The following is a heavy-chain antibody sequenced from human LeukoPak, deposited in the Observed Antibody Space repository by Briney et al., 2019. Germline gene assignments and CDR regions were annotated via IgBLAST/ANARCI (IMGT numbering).Heavy chain of an antibody. CDR3: AREEVGYSLNWFDP. V-gene: IGHV4-34*09. CDR2: IYYSGST. Sequence: SETLSLTCAVYGGSFSGYYWSWIRQPPGKGLEWMGDIYYSGSTYYNPSLKSRVTISVDTSKNQFSLKLSSVTAADTAVYYCAREEVGYSLNWFDPWGQGTLVTVSS. CDR1: GGSFSGYY. J-gene: IGHJ5*02. D-gene: IGHD5-18*01.